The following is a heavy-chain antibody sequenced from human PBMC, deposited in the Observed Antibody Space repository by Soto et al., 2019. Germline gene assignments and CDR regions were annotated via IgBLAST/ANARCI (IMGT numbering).Heavy chain of an antibody. CDR1: GGSISSYY. CDR3: ARLSGSWQSWFDP. CDR2: VYRTGST. Sequence: SETLALTCTVSGGSISSYYWSWIRQPPGKGLEWIGEVYRTGSTNYNPSLESRLTISVDKSKNQFSLKLTSVTAADTAVYYCARLSGSWQSWFDPWGQGTLVTVSS. D-gene: IGHD6-13*01. J-gene: IGHJ5*02. V-gene: IGHV4-59*12.